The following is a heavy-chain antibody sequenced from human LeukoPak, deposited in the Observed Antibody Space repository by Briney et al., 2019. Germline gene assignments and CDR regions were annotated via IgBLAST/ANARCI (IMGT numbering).Heavy chain of an antibody. CDR1: GGPFSGYS. J-gene: IGHJ5*02. D-gene: IGHD3-10*02. Sequence: SETLSLTCAVYGGPFSGYSWSWIRQPPGKGLEWIGEINHSGSTNYNPSLKSRVTISVDTSMNQFSLKLNSVTAADTAVYYCARCRLLMSFDPWGQGTLVTVSP. CDR3: ARCRLLMSFDP. CDR2: INHSGST. V-gene: IGHV4-34*01.